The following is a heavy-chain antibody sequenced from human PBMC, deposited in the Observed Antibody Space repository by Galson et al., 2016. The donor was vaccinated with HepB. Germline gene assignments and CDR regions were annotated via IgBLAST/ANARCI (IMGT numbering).Heavy chain of an antibody. V-gene: IGHV3-23*01. CDR2: ISGDGAP. J-gene: IGHJ4*02. Sequence: LRLSCAASGFTFSSYAMSWVRQAPGKGLEWVSSISGDGAPYYVDSMKGRFTISRDNSKDTLYLQMNSLRADDTAVYYCAKCPPGTSGSLDSWGQGTLVTVSS. CDR1: GFTFSSYA. D-gene: IGHD1-14*01. CDR3: AKCPPGTSGSLDS.